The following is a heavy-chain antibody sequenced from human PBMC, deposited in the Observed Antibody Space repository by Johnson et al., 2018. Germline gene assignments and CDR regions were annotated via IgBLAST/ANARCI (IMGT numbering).Heavy chain of an antibody. D-gene: IGHD1-26*01. J-gene: IGHJ6*02. Sequence: QVQLVQSGGGLVKXGGSXRLXCAASGFIFSNYYMSWIRQAPGKGLEWVSDITTSGSTIYYADSLKGRFTISRDNAKKSLYLQMNSLRAEDTAVYYCARVGSSYYYGLDVWGQGTTVTVSS. V-gene: IGHV3-11*01. CDR1: GFIFSNYY. CDR2: ITTSGSTI. CDR3: ARVGSSYYYGLDV.